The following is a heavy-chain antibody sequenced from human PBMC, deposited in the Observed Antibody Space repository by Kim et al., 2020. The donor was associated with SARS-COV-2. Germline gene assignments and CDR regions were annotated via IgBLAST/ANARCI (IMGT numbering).Heavy chain of an antibody. CDR3: ARVNYDFWSGYFTEYYFDY. Sequence: GGSLRLSCAASGFTFSSYSMNWVRQAPGKGLEWVSYISSSSSTINYADSVKGRFTISRDNAKNSLYLQMNSLRAEDTAVYYCARVNYDFWSGYFTEYYFDYWGQGTLVTVSS. V-gene: IGHV3-48*04. D-gene: IGHD3-3*01. CDR1: GFTFSSYS. CDR2: ISSSSSTI. J-gene: IGHJ4*02.